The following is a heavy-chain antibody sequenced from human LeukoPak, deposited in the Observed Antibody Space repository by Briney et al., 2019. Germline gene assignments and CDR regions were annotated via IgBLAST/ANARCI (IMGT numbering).Heavy chain of an antibody. D-gene: IGHD6-19*01. V-gene: IGHV3-7*01. CDR2: IKQDGSEK. CDR3: ARSRYSSGWYDAFDI. J-gene: IGHJ3*02. Sequence: GGSLRLSCAASGFTFSSYWMSWVRQAPGKGLEWVANIKQDGSEKYYVDSVKGRFTISRDNAKNSLYLQMNSLRAEDTAVYYCARSRYSSGWYDAFDIWGQGTMVAVSS. CDR1: GFTFSSYW.